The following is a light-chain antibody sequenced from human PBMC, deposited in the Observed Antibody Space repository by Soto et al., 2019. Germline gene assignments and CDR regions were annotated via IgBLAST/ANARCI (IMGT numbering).Light chain of an antibody. V-gene: IGKV3-20*01. CDR2: GAS. Sequence: EIVLTQSPGTLSLSPGERATLSCRASQSVSSSHLAWFQQKPGQAPRLLMYGASSRATGTPDRFSGSGSGTGFTLTISRLEPEDFAVYYCQQYGSSPLTFGGGTKVEIK. CDR1: QSVSSSH. CDR3: QQYGSSPLT. J-gene: IGKJ4*01.